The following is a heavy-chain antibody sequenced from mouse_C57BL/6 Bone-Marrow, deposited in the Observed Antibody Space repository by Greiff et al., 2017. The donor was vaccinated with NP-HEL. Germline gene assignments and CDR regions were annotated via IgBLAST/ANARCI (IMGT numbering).Heavy chain of an antibody. CDR1: GFSLTSYA. V-gene: IGHV2-9-1*01. CDR3: ARNWGNLNLLRNYAMDY. D-gene: IGHD1-1*01. CDR2: IWTGGGT. J-gene: IGHJ4*01. Sequence: QVQLKESGPGLVAPSQSLSITCTVSGFSLTSYAISWVRQPPGKGLEWLGVIWTGGGTNYNSALKSRMSNSKDNSKSQVVLKRNSLQTDDTARYYCARNWGNLNLLRNYAMDYWGQGTSVTVSS.